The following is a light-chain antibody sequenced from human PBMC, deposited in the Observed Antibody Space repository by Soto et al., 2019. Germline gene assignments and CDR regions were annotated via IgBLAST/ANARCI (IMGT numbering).Light chain of an antibody. CDR1: SSDVGGYNY. V-gene: IGLV2-14*01. CDR3: SSYTSSSTVV. CDR2: DVS. J-gene: IGLJ2*01. Sequence: QSALTQPASVSGSPGQSITISCTGTSSDVGGYNYVSWYQQHPGKAPKLMIYDVSNRPSGVSNRFSGSKSGNTASLTISGLQAEDEADYYCSSYTSSSTVVLGGGIKLTVL.